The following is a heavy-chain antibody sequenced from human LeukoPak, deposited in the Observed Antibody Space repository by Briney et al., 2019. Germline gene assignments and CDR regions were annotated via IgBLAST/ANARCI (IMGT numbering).Heavy chain of an antibody. J-gene: IGHJ4*02. CDR3: VRDLSDCSGYFDY. CDR2: IMQDGSER. CDR1: GFTFSRNW. D-gene: IGHD3-22*01. Sequence: GGSLRLSCAASGFTFSRNWMSWVRQAPGKGLQWVASIMQDGSERYYVDSVKGRFTISRDNAKNSLYLQMNSLRTEDTAVYYCVRDLSDCSGYFDYWGQGAQVTVSS. V-gene: IGHV3-7*01.